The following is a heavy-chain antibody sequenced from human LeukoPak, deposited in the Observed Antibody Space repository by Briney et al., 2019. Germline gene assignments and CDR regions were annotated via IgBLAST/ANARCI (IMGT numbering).Heavy chain of an antibody. D-gene: IGHD4-23*01. Sequence: PSETLSLTCTVSGGSINSYYWSWIRQPAGKGLEWIGRMYSSGSTNYNPSLKSRVSVSVDTSKNQFSLKLTSVTAADTAVYYCARGGKATVVTMWGQGILVTVSS. J-gene: IGHJ4*02. CDR1: GGSINSYY. V-gene: IGHV4-4*07. CDR3: ARGGKATVVTM. CDR2: MYSSGST.